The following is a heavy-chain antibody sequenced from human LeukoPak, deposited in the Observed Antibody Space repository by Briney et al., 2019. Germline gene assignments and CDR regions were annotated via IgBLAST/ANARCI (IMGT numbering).Heavy chain of an antibody. Sequence: GGSLRLSCAASGFIFTDYWMHWVRQAPGKGLEWVSAISGSGGSTYYADSVKGRFTISRDNSKNTLYLQMNSLRAEDTAVYYCATQSIVGAAPLDYWGQGTLVTVSS. D-gene: IGHD1-26*01. CDR1: GFIFTDYW. J-gene: IGHJ4*02. CDR2: ISGSGGST. V-gene: IGHV3-23*01. CDR3: ATQSIVGAAPLDY.